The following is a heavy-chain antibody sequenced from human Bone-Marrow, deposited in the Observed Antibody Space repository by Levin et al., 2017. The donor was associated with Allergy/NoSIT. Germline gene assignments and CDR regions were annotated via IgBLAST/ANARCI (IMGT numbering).Heavy chain of an antibody. CDR2: ISYDGSNK. CDR1: GFTFSSYA. V-gene: IGHV3-30-3*01. J-gene: IGHJ3*02. D-gene: IGHD2-15*01. CDR3: ARAGRWNIVVVVAATDAFDI. Sequence: TGESLKISCAASGFTFSSYAMHWVRQAPGKGLEWVAVISYDGSNKYYADSVKGRFTISRDNSKNTLYLQMNSLRAEDTAVYYCARAGRWNIVVVVAATDAFDIWGQGTMVTVSS.